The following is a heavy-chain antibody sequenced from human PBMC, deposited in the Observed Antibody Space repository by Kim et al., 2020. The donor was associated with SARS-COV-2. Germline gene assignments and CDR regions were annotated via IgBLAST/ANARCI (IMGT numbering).Heavy chain of an antibody. CDR3: ANVMYYGIDWLSYFDY. J-gene: IGHJ4*02. D-gene: IGHD3-9*01. Sequence: DSVKCQCTISRDQSTNTLYLQMDSLSAEDTAVYYCANVMYYGIDWLSYFDYWGQGTLVTVSS. V-gene: IGHV3-23*01.